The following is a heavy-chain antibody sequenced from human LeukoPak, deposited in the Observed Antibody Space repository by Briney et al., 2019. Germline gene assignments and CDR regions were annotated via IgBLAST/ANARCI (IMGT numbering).Heavy chain of an antibody. D-gene: IGHD3-22*01. V-gene: IGHV4-34*01. Sequence: SETLSLSRGVSGGSFSDSYWTWIRQSPGKGLEWIGRINHRGGTKYNPSLTSRVTISVDTSKNQFSLKLSSVTAADTAVYYCARETGITMIFDYWGQGTLVTVSS. CDR3: ARETGITMIFDY. CDR2: INHRGGT. CDR1: GGSFSDSY. J-gene: IGHJ4*02.